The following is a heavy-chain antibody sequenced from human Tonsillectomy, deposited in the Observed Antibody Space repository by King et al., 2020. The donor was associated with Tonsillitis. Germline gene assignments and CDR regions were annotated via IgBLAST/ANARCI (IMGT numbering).Heavy chain of an antibody. CDR1: GYSFSFYW. D-gene: IGHD5/OR15-5a*01. V-gene: IGHV5-51*03. J-gene: IGHJ4*02. Sequence: VQLVQSGAEVKKSGESLKISCKGSGYSFSFYWIAWVRQMPGKGLEWMGVIYPDVSDTKYSPSFQGQFTISADRSISTAYLQWSSLKASATAIYYCARLWSHVDTVSTSPPYYVDYRGKGTMVTVSA. CDR2: IYPDVSDT. CDR3: ARLWSHVDTVSTSPPYYVDY.